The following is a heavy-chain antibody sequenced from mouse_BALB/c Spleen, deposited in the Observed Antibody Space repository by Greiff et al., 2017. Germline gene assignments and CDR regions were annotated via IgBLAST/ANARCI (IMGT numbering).Heavy chain of an antibody. J-gene: IGHJ2*01. D-gene: IGHD2-14*01. V-gene: IGHV5-9-4*01. Sequence: EVHLVESGGGLVKPGGSLKLSCAASGFTFSSYAMSWVRQSPEKRLEWVAEISSGGSYTYYPDTVTGRFTISRNNAKNTLYLEMSSLSSEDTAMYYCARGGYRYDGGHYFDYWGQGTTLTVSS. CDR1: GFTFSSYA. CDR2: ISSGGSYT. CDR3: ARGGYRYDGGHYFDY.